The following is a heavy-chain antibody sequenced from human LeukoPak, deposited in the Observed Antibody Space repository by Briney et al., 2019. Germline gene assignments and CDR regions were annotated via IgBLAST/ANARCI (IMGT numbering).Heavy chain of an antibody. CDR1: GFTFSNYW. J-gene: IGHJ4*02. V-gene: IGHV3-7*01. CDR2: IKQDGSEK. CDR3: ARELSSGWLEY. D-gene: IGHD6-19*01. Sequence: GGSLRLSCAASGFTFSNYWMSWVRQAPGKGLEWVANIKQDGSEKYYVDSVNGRFIISRDNPKKSLYLQMNSLRAEDTAVYYCARELSSGWLEYWGQGTLVTVSS.